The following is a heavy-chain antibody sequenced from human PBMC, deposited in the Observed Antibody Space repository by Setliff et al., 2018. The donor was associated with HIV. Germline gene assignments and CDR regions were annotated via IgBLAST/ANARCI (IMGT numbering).Heavy chain of an antibody. J-gene: IGHJ4*02. CDR2: IKHSGST. CDR3: AGGPGNTSIDY. Sequence: SETLSLTCAAYGGSFSGYYWSWIRQPPGKGLEWIGEIKHSGSTNYNMSLWSRVTISLDASRNQFSMELISVTAAATAVYYCAGGPGNTSIDYWAKGTLVTVAS. V-gene: IGHV4-34*01. D-gene: IGHD2-2*02. CDR1: GGSFSGYY.